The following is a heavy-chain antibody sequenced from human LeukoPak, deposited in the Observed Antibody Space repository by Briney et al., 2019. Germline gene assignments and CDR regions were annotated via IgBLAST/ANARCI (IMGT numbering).Heavy chain of an antibody. V-gene: IGHV3-20*04. CDR3: AKHMRATNTYSFFGLDV. CDR2: INWNGGGT. CDR1: GFTFKDYG. D-gene: IGHD1-26*01. J-gene: IGHJ6*02. Sequence: GGSLRLSCAATGFTFKDYGMRWVRHPPGKGLEWVSSINWNGGGTDYADSVKGRFTISRDNAKNSLYLQLSSLRHEDTALYYCAKHMRATNTYSFFGLDVWGQGTTVTVSS.